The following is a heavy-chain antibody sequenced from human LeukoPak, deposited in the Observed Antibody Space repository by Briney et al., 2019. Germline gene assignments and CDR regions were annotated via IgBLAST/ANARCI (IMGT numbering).Heavy chain of an antibody. CDR3: ATLPGYSSGWYEVNY. CDR2: ISGSGGST. J-gene: IGHJ4*02. Sequence: TGGSLRLSCAASGFTFSSYAMSWVRQAPGKGLEWVSGISGSGGSTYYADSVKGRFTISRDNSRNTLYLQMNGPRAEDTAVYYCATLPGYSSGWYEVNYWGQGTLVTVSS. D-gene: IGHD6-13*01. CDR1: GFTFSSYA. V-gene: IGHV3-23*01.